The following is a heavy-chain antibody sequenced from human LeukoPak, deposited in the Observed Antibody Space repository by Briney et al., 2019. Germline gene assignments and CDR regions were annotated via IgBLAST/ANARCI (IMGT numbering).Heavy chain of an antibody. CDR1: GDSNRNHY. CDR3: ARVSLSGYCSGASCYFDY. Sequence: SETLSLTCTVSGDSNRNHYWSCIRQPPGKGLECIVVIHYSGCTNYNPSVKSRVTISVDTPKNQCSLKLNSVTAADTAVYFCARVSLSGYCSGASCYFDYWGHGTLVTVSS. J-gene: IGHJ4*01. V-gene: IGHV4-59*11. CDR2: IHYSGCT. D-gene: IGHD2-15*01.